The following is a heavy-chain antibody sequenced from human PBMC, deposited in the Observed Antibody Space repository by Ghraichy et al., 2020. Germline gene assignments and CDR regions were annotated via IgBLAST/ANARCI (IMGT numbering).Heavy chain of an antibody. CDR3: ARVQSTGTTRYSDY. CDR2: INHSGST. Sequence: SETLSLTCAVYGGSFSGYYWSWIRQPPGKGLEWIGEINHSGSTNYNPSLKSRVTISVDTSKNQFSLKLSSVTAADTAVYYCARVQSTGTTRYSDYWGQGTLVTVSS. CDR1: GGSFSGYY. D-gene: IGHD1-7*01. J-gene: IGHJ4*02. V-gene: IGHV4-34*01.